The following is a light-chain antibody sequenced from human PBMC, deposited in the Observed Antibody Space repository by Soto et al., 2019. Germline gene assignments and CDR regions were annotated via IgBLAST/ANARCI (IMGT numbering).Light chain of an antibody. Sequence: SSELTQPPSVSVAPGQTARITCGGNNIGRKSVNWYQQKPGQAPVLVVYDDSDRPSGIPERFSGSNSGNTASLTISRVEAGDEADYYCQVWDSSSDHVLFGGGTKLTVL. CDR3: QVWDSSSDHVL. J-gene: IGLJ3*02. CDR1: NIGRKS. V-gene: IGLV3-21*02. CDR2: DDS.